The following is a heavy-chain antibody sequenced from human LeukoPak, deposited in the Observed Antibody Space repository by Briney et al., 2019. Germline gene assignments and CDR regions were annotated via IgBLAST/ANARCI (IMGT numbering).Heavy chain of an antibody. V-gene: IGHV4-59*08. D-gene: IGHD3-3*01. CDR3: ARHRPTIFGVGFDAFDI. CDR1: GGSISSYY. CDR2: IYYSGSN. Sequence: KPSETLSLTCTVSGGSISSYYWSWIRQPPGKGLEWIGYIYYSGSNNYNPSLKSRVTISVDTSKNQFSLKLSSVTAADTAVYYCARHRPTIFGVGFDAFDIWGQGTMVTVSS. J-gene: IGHJ3*02.